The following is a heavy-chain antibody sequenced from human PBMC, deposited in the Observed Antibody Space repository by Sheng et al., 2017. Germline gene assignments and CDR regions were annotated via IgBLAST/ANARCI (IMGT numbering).Heavy chain of an antibody. V-gene: IGHV3-48*03. J-gene: IGHJ5*02. CDR3: ARGRLLLWFGESLRGNWFDP. D-gene: IGHD3-10*01. Sequence: EVQLVESGGGLVQPGGSLRLSCAASGFTFSSYEMNWVRQAPGKGLEWVSYISSSGSTIYYADSVKGRFTISRDNAKNSLYLQMNSLRAEDTAVYYCARGRLLLWFGESLRGNWFDPSGPREPWSPSPQ. CDR2: ISSSGSTI. CDR1: GFTFSSYE.